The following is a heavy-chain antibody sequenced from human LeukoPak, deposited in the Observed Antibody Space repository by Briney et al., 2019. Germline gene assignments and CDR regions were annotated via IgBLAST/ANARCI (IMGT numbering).Heavy chain of an antibody. V-gene: IGHV3-30*02. CDR3: AKEGGCSGSYLAYDFYYRVV. J-gene: IGHJ6*03. CDR2: TRTDGSNK. D-gene: IGHD3-10*02. CDR1: GFTFSSYA. Sequence: QPGRSLRLSCAASGFTFSSYAMHCVRQAPGKGLEWVAFTRTDGSNKYYADSVKGRLTISRDNSTHTLYLQMNSLRAEDTALYCWAKEGGCSGSYLAYDFYYRVVWGKGSTVTVSS.